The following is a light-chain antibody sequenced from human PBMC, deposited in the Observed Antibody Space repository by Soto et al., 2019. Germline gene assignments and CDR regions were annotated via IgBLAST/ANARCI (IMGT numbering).Light chain of an antibody. CDR2: GAS. Sequence: DIQMTQSPSSLSASVGDRVTITCRASQDINNYLAWYQQKPGKVPNLLIYGASTLQAGVPSRLSGGGSVTDFTLTISILQPEDVATYYCQKYNTAPWTFGQGTKVEIK. V-gene: IGKV1-27*01. CDR3: QKYNTAPWT. J-gene: IGKJ1*01. CDR1: QDINNY.